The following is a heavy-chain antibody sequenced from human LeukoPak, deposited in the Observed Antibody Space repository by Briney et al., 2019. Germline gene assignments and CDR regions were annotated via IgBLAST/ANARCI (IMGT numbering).Heavy chain of an antibody. CDR1: GGTFSTYA. D-gene: IGHD1-26*01. Sequence: SVKVSCKASGGTFSTYAVNWVRQAPGQRLEWMGGIIPLFGTANYAQKYQGRVTITTDESTSTAYMELSSLRSEDTAIYYCARVFARGGEISGSYYYYWGQGTLVTVSS. CDR3: ARVFARGGEISGSYYYY. J-gene: IGHJ4*02. CDR2: IIPLFGTA. V-gene: IGHV1-69*05.